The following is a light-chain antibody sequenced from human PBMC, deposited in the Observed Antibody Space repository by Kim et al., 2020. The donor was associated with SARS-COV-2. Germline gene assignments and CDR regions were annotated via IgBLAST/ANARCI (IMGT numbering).Light chain of an antibody. J-gene: IGKJ5*01. Sequence: LSPGERATLAGRASQSVSSYLAWYQQKPGQAPRLLIYDASNRATGIPARFSGSGSGTDFTLTISSLEPEDFAVYYCQQRSNWPITFGQGTRLEIK. CDR2: DAS. CDR1: QSVSSY. V-gene: IGKV3-11*01. CDR3: QQRSNWPIT.